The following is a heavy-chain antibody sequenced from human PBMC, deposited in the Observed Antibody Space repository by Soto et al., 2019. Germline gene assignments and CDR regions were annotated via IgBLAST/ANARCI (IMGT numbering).Heavy chain of an antibody. CDR2: IKHDGSER. CDR1: GFTFSGYW. D-gene: IGHD3-22*01. CDR3: ARDYDRTPSIY. Sequence: EVQLVESGGGLVQPGGSLRLSCAASGFTFSGYWMSWVRQAPGKGLEWVANIKHDGSERYYVDSVEGRFTISKDNAKNALYRQMNSLSAEDTAVYYCARDYDRTPSIYWGRGTLVTVSS. V-gene: IGHV3-7*04. J-gene: IGHJ4*02.